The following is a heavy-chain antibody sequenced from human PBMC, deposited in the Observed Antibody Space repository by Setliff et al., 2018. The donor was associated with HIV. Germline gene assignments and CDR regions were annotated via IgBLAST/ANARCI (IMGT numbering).Heavy chain of an antibody. CDR3: ARDYDILTGYYRSTITYYYGMDV. Sequence: GGSLRLSCAASGFTFSSYSMHWVRQAPGKGLEWVSSISSSSSYIYYADSVKGRFTISRDNAKNSLFLQMNSLRGADTAVYYCARDYDILTGYYRSTITYYYGMDVWGQGTTVTVSS. J-gene: IGHJ6*02. V-gene: IGHV3-21*01. CDR1: GFTFSSYS. CDR2: ISSSSSYI. D-gene: IGHD3-9*01.